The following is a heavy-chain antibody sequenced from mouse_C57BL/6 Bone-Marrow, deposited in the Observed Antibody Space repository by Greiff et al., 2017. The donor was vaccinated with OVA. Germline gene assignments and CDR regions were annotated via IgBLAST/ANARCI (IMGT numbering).Heavy chain of an antibody. Sequence: DVKLVESGGGLVKPGGSLKLSCAASGFTFSSYAMSWVRQTPEKRLEWVATISDGGSYTYYPDNVKGRFTISRDNAKNNLYLQMSHLKSEDTAMYYCAREGPYYYGSPDWYFDVWGTGTTVTVSS. V-gene: IGHV5-4*03. D-gene: IGHD1-1*01. CDR1: GFTFSSYA. J-gene: IGHJ1*03. CDR3: AREGPYYYGSPDWYFDV. CDR2: ISDGGSYT.